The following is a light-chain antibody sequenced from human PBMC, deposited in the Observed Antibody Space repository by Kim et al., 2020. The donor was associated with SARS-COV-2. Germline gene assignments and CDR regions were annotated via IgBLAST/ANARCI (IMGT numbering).Light chain of an antibody. V-gene: IGKV1-39*01. CDR2: AAS. Sequence: DIQMTQSPSSLSASVGDRVTITCRASQSISDYLNWYQQKPGKAPELLIHAASTLHSGVPSRFSGSGSGTDFSLTITSLQPEDFATYYCQQNYNTPRIFGQGTKLEI. CDR1: QSISDY. J-gene: IGKJ2*01. CDR3: QQNYNTPRI.